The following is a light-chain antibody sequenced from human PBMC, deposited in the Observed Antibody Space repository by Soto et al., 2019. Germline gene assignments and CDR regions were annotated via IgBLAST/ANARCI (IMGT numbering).Light chain of an antibody. CDR2: AAS. Sequence: DIQMTQSPSSLSASVGDRVTITCRASQSISSYLNWYQQKPGQAPKLLIYAASSLQSGVPSRFSESGSGTDFKLTISSLQPEDFATYYCQQSYRTPTWTFGQGTKVEIK. CDR1: QSISSY. CDR3: QQSYRTPTWT. V-gene: IGKV1-39*01. J-gene: IGKJ1*01.